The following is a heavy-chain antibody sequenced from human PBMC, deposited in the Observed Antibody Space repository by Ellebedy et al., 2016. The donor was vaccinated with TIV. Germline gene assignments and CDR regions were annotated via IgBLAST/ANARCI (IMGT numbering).Heavy chain of an antibody. CDR3: AVGILTGYYLSDTSFDY. CDR1: GFTFSSYW. Sequence: PGGSLRLSCAASGFTFSSYWMSWVRQAPGKGLEWVANIKQDGSEKYYVDSVKGRFTISRDNAKNSLYLQMNSLRAEDTAVYYCAVGILTGYYLSDTSFDYWGQGTLVTVSS. D-gene: IGHD3-9*01. J-gene: IGHJ4*02. V-gene: IGHV3-7*01. CDR2: IKQDGSEK.